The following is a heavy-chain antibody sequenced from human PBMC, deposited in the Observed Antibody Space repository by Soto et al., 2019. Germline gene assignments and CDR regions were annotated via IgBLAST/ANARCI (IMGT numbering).Heavy chain of an antibody. Sequence: GGALSLSCAASGFTFSSSWITWVRQAPGTGLEWVANIKQDGSEKYYVDSVMGRFTISRYNAKNLLYLQMNNLRVEDTAVYYCASPTASRGRDFDIWGQGTVVTASS. CDR2: IKQDGSEK. CDR1: GFTFSSSW. J-gene: IGHJ3*02. D-gene: IGHD4-17*01. CDR3: ASPTASRGRDFDI. V-gene: IGHV3-7*01.